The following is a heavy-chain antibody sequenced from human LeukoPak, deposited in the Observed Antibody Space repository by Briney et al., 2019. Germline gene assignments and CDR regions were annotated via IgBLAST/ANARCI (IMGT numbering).Heavy chain of an antibody. CDR1: GYSFTRYW. V-gene: IGHV5-51*01. J-gene: IGHJ4*02. D-gene: IGHD6-19*01. Sequence: GESLKISCKGSGYSFTRYWLGWVRQMPGKGLEWMGIIYPDDPETRYSPSFEGQVTISADKSISTAYLHWSSPKASDTAIYYCARRRGYSSGWATSGPYYFDYWGQGTLVTVSS. CDR3: ARRRGYSSGWATSGPYYFDY. CDR2: IYPDDPET.